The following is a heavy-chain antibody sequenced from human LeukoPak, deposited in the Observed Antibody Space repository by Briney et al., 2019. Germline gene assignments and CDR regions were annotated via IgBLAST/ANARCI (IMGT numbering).Heavy chain of an antibody. Sequence: GGSLRLSCAASGFTFSSYSMNWVRQAPGKGLEWVSSISSSSSYIYYADSVKGRFTISRDNSKNTLYLQMNSLRAEDTAVYYCARDGNTVFGVPPRYYCYYYGMDVWGQGTTVTVSS. CDR3: ARDGNTVFGVPPRYYCYYYGMDV. J-gene: IGHJ6*02. V-gene: IGHV3-21*01. CDR2: ISSSSSYI. D-gene: IGHD3-3*01. CDR1: GFTFSSYS.